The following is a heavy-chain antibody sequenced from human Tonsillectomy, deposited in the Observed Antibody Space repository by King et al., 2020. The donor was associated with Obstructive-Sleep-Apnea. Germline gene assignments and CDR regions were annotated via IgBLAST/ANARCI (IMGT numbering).Heavy chain of an antibody. Sequence: VQLVQSGAEVKKPGSSVKVSCKASGGTFSSYAISWVRQAPGQGLEWMGGIIPLLAIANYAQKFQGRVTITADKSTSTAYMELSSLRSEDTAVYYCARASPRLGDILTGYSLNWFDPWGQGTLVTVSS. D-gene: IGHD3-9*01. CDR2: IIPLLAIA. J-gene: IGHJ5*02. V-gene: IGHV1-69*10. CDR1: GGTFSSYA. CDR3: ARASPRLGDILTGYSLNWFDP.